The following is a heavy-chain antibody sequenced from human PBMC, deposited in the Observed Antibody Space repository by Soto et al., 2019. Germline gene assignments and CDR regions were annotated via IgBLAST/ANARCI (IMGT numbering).Heavy chain of an antibody. CDR2: ISGGGGST. D-gene: IGHD3-10*01. J-gene: IGHJ6*03. Sequence: GGSLRLSCAVSGFTFSGYGMSWVRQAPGKGLEWVSAISGGGGSTYYADSVKGRFTISRDNSRNTLYLQMNGLRAEDTAVYYCAKVPNNYYGSGSYYSPYYYYMDVWGKGTTVTVSS. CDR1: GFTFSGYG. V-gene: IGHV3-23*01. CDR3: AKVPNNYYGSGSYYSPYYYYMDV.